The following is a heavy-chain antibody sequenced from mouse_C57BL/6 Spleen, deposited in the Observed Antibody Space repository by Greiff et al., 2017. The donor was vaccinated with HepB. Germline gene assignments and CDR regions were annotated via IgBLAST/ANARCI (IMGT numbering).Heavy chain of an antibody. Sequence: VKVVESGAELVKPGASVKISCKASGYAFSSYWMNWVKQRPGKGLEWIGQIYPGDGDTNYNGKFKGKATLTADKSSSTAYMQLSSLTSEDSAVYFCARYGYGGYYAMDYWGQGTSVTVSS. J-gene: IGHJ4*01. V-gene: IGHV1-80*01. CDR3: ARYGYGGYYAMDY. CDR2: IYPGDGDT. CDR1: GYAFSSYW. D-gene: IGHD2-2*01.